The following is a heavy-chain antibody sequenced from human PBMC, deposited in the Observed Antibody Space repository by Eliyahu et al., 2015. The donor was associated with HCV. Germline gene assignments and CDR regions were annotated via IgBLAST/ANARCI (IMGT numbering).Heavy chain of an antibody. Sequence: EVQLVQSGAEVKEPGESLKISCKGSGYSFTNYWIAWVRQMPGEGLEWMGSIYPGDSDTTYSPSFQGQVTISADKSITTAYLQWSSLKASDTAMYYCARLAMVRGVIPFDIWGQGTMVTVSS. CDR1: GYSFTNYW. D-gene: IGHD3-10*01. J-gene: IGHJ3*02. V-gene: IGHV5-51*03. CDR2: IYPGDSDT. CDR3: ARLAMVRGVIPFDI.